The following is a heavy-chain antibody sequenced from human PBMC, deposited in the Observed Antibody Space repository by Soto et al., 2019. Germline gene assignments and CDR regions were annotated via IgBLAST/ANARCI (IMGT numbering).Heavy chain of an antibody. Sequence: GASVKVSCKASGYTFTSYAISWVRQAPGQGLEWMGGIIPIFGTANYAQKFQGRVTITADKSTSTAYMELSSLRSEDTAVYYCARSRSGRWFYYYGMDVWGQGTTVTVSS. V-gene: IGHV1-69*06. J-gene: IGHJ6*02. D-gene: IGHD1-26*01. CDR1: GYTFTSYA. CDR2: IIPIFGTA. CDR3: ARSRSGRWFYYYGMDV.